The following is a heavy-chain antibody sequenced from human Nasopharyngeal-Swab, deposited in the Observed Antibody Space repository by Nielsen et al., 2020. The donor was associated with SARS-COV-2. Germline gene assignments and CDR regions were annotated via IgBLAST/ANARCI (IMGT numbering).Heavy chain of an antibody. CDR1: GFTFSGYW. V-gene: IGHV3-7*04. CDR2: IKQDGSEK. CDR3: AREGEGGFDM. Sequence: GGSLRLSCAASGFTFSGYWMSWVRQPPGKGLDWVANIKQDGSEKSYVDSVEGRFTISTDNAKNSVYLQMSSLSAEDTAVYYCAREGEGGFDMWGQGTMITVSS. D-gene: IGHD2-15*01. J-gene: IGHJ3*02.